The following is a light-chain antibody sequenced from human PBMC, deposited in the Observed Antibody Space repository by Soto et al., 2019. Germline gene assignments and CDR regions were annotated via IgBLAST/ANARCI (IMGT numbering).Light chain of an antibody. V-gene: IGKV3-15*01. CDR2: AAS. J-gene: IGKJ5*01. CDR3: QQFNSRPPPTT. Sequence: IVLTHSPGTLSLSPGERATLSCLSSEWVSNHYLAWYQPIHAQALRRLRYAASSRDILDPARVSGSGSGTEFTLTISSLQSQDFAITHCQQFNSRPPPTTFGQGTRPEN. CDR1: EWVSNH.